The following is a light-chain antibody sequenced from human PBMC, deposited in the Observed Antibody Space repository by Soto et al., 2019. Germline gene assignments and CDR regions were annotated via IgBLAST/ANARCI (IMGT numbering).Light chain of an antibody. V-gene: IGKV1-39*01. CDR1: QRISSY. Sequence: DIQMTQAPSSLSASGGDRVTITCRASQRISSYLNWYPQKPGKAPKILIYAVSNLQSGVPSRFSGSGSGTDFTLTISSLQPEDFATYYCQQSYSAPRTLGNRTKVEIK. J-gene: IGKJ1*01. CDR3: QQSYSAPRT. CDR2: AVS.